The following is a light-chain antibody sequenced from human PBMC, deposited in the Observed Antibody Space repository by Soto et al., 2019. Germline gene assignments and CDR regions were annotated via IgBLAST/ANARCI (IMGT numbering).Light chain of an antibody. CDR1: SSDVGGYDY. CDR3: SSYGGSNNVV. CDR2: EVN. Sequence: QSVLTQPPSASGSPGQSVTISCTGTSSDVGGYDYVSWYQQHPGKAPKLIIFEVNKWPSGVPDRFSGSKSGNTASLTVSGLQAEDEADYYCSSYGGSNNVVFGGGTKLTVL. V-gene: IGLV2-8*01. J-gene: IGLJ3*02.